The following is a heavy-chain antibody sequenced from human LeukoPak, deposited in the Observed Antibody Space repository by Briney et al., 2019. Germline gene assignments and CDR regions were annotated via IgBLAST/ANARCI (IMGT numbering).Heavy chain of an antibody. CDR2: IYQVGSEK. J-gene: IGHJ4*02. D-gene: IGHD6-13*01. CDR1: GVTFSSYW. CDR3: ASPYSSRWYELCY. Sequence: GETLRLSCAASGVTFSSYWMSWVRQPPGKGLEWVANIYQVGSEKYYVDSVKGRFTISRDNAKNSLYLQMNGLRAEDTAMYYCASPYSSRWYELCYWGQGTLVTVSS. V-gene: IGHV3-7*01.